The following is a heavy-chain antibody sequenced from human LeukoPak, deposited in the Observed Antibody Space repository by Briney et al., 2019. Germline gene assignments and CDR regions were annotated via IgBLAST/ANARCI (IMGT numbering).Heavy chain of an antibody. D-gene: IGHD2/OR15-2a*01. Sequence: SETLSLTCAVSGGSINSYYWSWIRQPPGKGLEWIGYIYYSGSTNYNPSLKSRVTISVDTSKNQFSLKLGSVTAADTAVYYCARLRGNYFPDYWGQGALVTVSS. CDR1: GGSINSYY. J-gene: IGHJ4*02. CDR2: IYYSGST. CDR3: ARLRGNYFPDY. V-gene: IGHV4-59*01.